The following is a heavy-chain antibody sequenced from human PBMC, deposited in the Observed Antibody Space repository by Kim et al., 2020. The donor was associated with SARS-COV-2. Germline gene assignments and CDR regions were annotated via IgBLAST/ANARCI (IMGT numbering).Heavy chain of an antibody. CDR3: ASGSNSSFRYYYYGMDV. D-gene: IGHD6-6*01. Sequence: KSRVTISVDPSKNQFSLKLSSVTAADTAVYYCASGSNSSFRYYYYGMDVWGQGTTVTVSS. J-gene: IGHJ6*02. V-gene: IGHV4-34*01.